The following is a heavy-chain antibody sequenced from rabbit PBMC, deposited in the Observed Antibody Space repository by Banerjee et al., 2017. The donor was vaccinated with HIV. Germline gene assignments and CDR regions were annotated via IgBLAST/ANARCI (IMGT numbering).Heavy chain of an antibody. CDR3: AISLDSSDWGIFNL. CDR2: IYTTSGST. V-gene: IGHV1S43*01. J-gene: IGHJ4*01. CDR1: GIDFSSYYR. D-gene: IGHD4-1*01. Sequence: QQQLEESGGGLVKPGGTLTLTCKASGIDFSSYYRMCWVRQAPGRGLELIACIYTTSGSTWYASWVNGRFTISRSTSLNTVDLQMTSLTAADTATYFCAISLDSSDWGIFNLWGQGTLVTVS.